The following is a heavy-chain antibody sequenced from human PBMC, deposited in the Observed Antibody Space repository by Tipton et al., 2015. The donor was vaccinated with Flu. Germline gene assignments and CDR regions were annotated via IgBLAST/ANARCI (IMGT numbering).Heavy chain of an antibody. Sequence: LSLTCSVSGDSMGSRYYWGWIRQAPGKGLEWIANIHRAGNTYYNPSLKSRVTLSVDTSNNQFSLKLSSVTAADTAVYYCARMRARDCTLGVCYLWWFDHWGRGTLVTVSS. J-gene: IGHJ2*01. V-gene: IGHV4-38-2*01. CDR2: IHRAGNT. D-gene: IGHD2-8*01. CDR1: GDSMGSRYY. CDR3: ARMRARDCTLGVCYLWWFDH.